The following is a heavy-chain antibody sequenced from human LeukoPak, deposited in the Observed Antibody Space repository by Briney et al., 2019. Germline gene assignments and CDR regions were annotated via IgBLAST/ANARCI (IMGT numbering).Heavy chain of an antibody. D-gene: IGHD3-10*01. Sequence: SVKVSCKASGGTFSSYAISWVRQAPGQGLEWMGRIIPIFGTANYAQKFQGRVTITTDESTSTAYMELSSLRSEDTAVYYCARDSDPYYYGSGSYYCSVAYWGQGTLVTVSS. J-gene: IGHJ4*02. CDR3: ARDSDPYYYGSGSYYCSVAY. CDR2: IIPIFGTA. V-gene: IGHV1-69*05. CDR1: GGTFSSYA.